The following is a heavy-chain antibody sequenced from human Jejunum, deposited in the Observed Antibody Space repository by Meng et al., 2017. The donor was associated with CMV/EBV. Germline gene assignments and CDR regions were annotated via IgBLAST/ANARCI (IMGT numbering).Heavy chain of an antibody. CDR1: FPFSSYA. D-gene: IGHD3-3*01. CDR2: ISGSGGST. CDR3: AKVVGYDFWRPNWFDP. J-gene: IGHJ5*02. V-gene: IGHV3-23*01. Sequence: FPFSSYAMGWVRQAPGKGLGWVSAISGSGGSTYYADSVKGRFTISRDNSKNTLYLQMNSLRAEDTAVYYCAKVVGYDFWRPNWFDPWGQGTLVTVSS.